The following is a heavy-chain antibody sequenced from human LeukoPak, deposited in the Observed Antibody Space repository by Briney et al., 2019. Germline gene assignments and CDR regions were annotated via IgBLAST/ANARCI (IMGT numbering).Heavy chain of an antibody. Sequence: GGSLRLSCAASGFTFSSYAMSWVRQAPGKGLEWVSGISTSGASTSYADSVKGRFTISRDNPRNTLYMQMNSLRDEDTAVYYCAIMHRYYDGSGYWVQWGQGTLVTVSS. J-gene: IGHJ4*02. CDR1: GFTFSSYA. CDR2: ISTSGAST. D-gene: IGHD3-22*01. V-gene: IGHV3-23*01. CDR3: AIMHRYYDGSGYWVQ.